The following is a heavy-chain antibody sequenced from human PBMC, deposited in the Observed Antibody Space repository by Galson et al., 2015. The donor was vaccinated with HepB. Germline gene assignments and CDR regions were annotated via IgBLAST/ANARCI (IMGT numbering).Heavy chain of an antibody. CDR1: GGTFSSYA. D-gene: IGHD6-13*01. Sequence: SVKVSCKASGGTFSSYAISWVRQAPGQGLEWMGGIIPIFGTANYAQKFQGRVTITADESTSTAYMELSSLRSEDTAVYYCAREGPHRPDSRSSSLHDAFDIWGQGTMVTVSS. CDR2: IIPIFGTA. V-gene: IGHV1-69*13. J-gene: IGHJ3*02. CDR3: AREGPHRPDSRSSSLHDAFDI.